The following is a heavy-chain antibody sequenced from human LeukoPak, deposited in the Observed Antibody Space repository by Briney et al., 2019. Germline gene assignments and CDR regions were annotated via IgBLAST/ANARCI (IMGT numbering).Heavy chain of an antibody. Sequence: GGSLRLSCAASGFTVSSNYMSWVRQAPGKGLEWVSVIYSGGSTYYADSVKGRFTISRHNSKNTLYLQMNSLRAEDTAVYYCATGSQSYYYYGMDVRGQGTTVTVSS. CDR1: GFTVSSNY. V-gene: IGHV3-53*04. D-gene: IGHD3-10*01. CDR3: ATGSQSYYYYGMDV. CDR2: IYSGGST. J-gene: IGHJ6*02.